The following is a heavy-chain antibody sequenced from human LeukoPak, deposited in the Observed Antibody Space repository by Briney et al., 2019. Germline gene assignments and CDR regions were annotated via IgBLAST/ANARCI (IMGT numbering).Heavy chain of an antibody. J-gene: IGHJ5*01. V-gene: IGHV1-2*02. CDR1: GYSFTGYY. Sequence: GASVKVSCKASGYSFTGYYIHWVRQAPAQGLEWMAWINPNSGGTNYAQKLQGRVTMTRDTPISIAYMELSRLRSDDSAVYYCGRGYSGGWFDPWGQGILVTVSS. D-gene: IGHD6-25*01. CDR3: GRGYSGGWFDP. CDR2: INPNSGGT.